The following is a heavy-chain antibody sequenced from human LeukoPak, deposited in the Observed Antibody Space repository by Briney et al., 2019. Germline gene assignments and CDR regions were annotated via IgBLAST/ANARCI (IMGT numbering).Heavy chain of an antibody. CDR2: INHSGST. CDR1: GGSFSGYY. D-gene: IGHD2-8*01. Sequence: SETLSLTCAVYGGSFSGYYWSWIRQPPGKGLEWIGEINHSGSTNYNPSLKSRVTISVDTSKNQFSLKLSSVTAADTAVYYCATSAGYCTNGVCYHYNWFDPWGQGTLVTVSS. CDR3: ATSAGYCTNGVCYHYNWFDP. V-gene: IGHV4-34*01. J-gene: IGHJ5*02.